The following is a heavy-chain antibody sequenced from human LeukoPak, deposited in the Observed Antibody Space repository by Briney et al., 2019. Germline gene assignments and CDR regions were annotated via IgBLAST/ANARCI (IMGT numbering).Heavy chain of an antibody. J-gene: IGHJ4*02. CDR1: GFTFSTYT. V-gene: IGHV3-23*01. D-gene: IGHD1-14*01. CDR3: AKDERPDAKWSIEY. Sequence: PGGSLRLSCAASGFTFSTYTMNWVRQAPGKGLEWVSAIIAKSNTPYYADSVKGRFTISRDDSKNTVWLHMNGLRAEDTAVYYCAKDERPDAKWSIEYWGQGTLVTVSS. CDR2: IIAKSNTP.